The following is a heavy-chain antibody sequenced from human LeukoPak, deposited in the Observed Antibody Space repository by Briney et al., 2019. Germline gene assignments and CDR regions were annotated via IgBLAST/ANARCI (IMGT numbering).Heavy chain of an antibody. Sequence: PGGSLRLSCTVSGFTFSSYWMSWVRQAPGKGLAWVANIKEDGSEKYYVDSVKGRFTISRDNAKTSLYLQMNSLRAEDTAVYFCARDPSGSGGTYSDYWGQGTLVTVSS. D-gene: IGHD1-26*01. CDR2: IKEDGSEK. V-gene: IGHV3-7*01. CDR3: ARDPSGSGGTYSDY. J-gene: IGHJ4*02. CDR1: GFTFSSYW.